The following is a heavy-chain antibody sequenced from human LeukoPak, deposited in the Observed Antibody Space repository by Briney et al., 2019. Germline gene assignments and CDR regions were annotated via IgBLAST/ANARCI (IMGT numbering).Heavy chain of an antibody. CDR2: MYHSGIA. CDR1: GGSISTYY. CDR3: ARGDGAYNYGYYFEY. D-gene: IGHD5-18*01. V-gene: IGHV4-59*01. J-gene: IGHJ4*02. Sequence: SETLTLTCTVSGGSISTYYWGWIRQPPGKRLEYLGYMYHSGIANYNPPLKSRVTISVDTSKNQFSLNLTSVTAADTAMYYCARGDGAYNYGYYFEYWGQGTLVTVSS.